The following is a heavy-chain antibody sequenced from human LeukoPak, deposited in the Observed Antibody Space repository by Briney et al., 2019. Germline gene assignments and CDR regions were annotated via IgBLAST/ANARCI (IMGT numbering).Heavy chain of an antibody. V-gene: IGHV3-23*01. D-gene: IGHD4-17*01. J-gene: IGHJ3*02. Sequence: PGGSLRLSCAASGFSFSNYAMIWVRQAPGKGLEWVSAIRGSGGNTYYADSVKGRFTVSRDNSKNTLYLQMNSLRAEDTAIYYCGRDPNGDYIGAFDMWGQGTVVTVSS. CDR3: GRDPNGDYIGAFDM. CDR2: IRGSGGNT. CDR1: GFSFSNYA.